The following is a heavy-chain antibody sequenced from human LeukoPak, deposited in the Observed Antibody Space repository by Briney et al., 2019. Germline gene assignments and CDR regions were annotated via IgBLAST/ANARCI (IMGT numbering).Heavy chain of an antibody. CDR3: AKDPYGSGSYFDY. Sequence: GGSLRLSCAASGFTFSSYAMSWVRQAPGKGLEWVSPISGSGGSTYYADSVKGRFTTSRDNSKNTLYLQMNSMTAEDTAVYYCAKDPYGSGSYFDYWGQGTLVTDSS. CDR1: GFTFSSYA. CDR2: ISGSGGST. D-gene: IGHD3-10*01. V-gene: IGHV3-23*01. J-gene: IGHJ4*02.